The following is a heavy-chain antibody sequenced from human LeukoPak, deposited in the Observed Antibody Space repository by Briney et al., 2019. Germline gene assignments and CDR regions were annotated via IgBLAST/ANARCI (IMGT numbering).Heavy chain of an antibody. Sequence: GASVKVSCKASGYTFTGYYMHWVRQAPGQGLEWMGWINPNSGGTTYAQNLQGRVTMTRDTSISTAYMELSRLRSDDTAVYYCAREQDIGMVSALDYWGQGTLVTVSS. D-gene: IGHD5-18*01. CDR3: AREQDIGMVSALDY. V-gene: IGHV1-2*02. CDR2: INPNSGGT. J-gene: IGHJ4*02. CDR1: GYTFTGYY.